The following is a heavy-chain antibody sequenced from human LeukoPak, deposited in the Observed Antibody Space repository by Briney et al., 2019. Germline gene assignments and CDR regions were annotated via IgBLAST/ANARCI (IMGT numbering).Heavy chain of an antibody. CDR2: IYPGDSDT. CDR3: ARLFWDSSGYYSNFDY. V-gene: IGHV5-51*01. CDR1: GYSFTSYW. Sequence: RGESLKTSCKGSGYSFTSYWIGWVRQMPGKGLGWMGIIYPGDSDTRYSPSFQGQVTISADKSITTAYLQWSSLKASETARYYCARLFWDSSGYYSNFDYWGQGTLVTVSS. D-gene: IGHD3-22*01. J-gene: IGHJ4*02.